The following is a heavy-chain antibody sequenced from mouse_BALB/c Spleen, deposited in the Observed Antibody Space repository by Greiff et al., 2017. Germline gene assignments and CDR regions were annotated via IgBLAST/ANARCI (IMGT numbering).Heavy chain of an antibody. J-gene: IGHJ4*01. Sequence: EVKLVESGGGLVKPGGSLKLSCAASGFTFSDYYMYWVRQTPEKRLEWVATISDGGSYTYYPDSVKGRFTISRDNAKNNLYLQMSSLKSEDTAMYYCARRGGPDAMDYWGQGTSVTVSS. CDR1: GFTFSDYY. CDR3: ARRGGPDAMDY. V-gene: IGHV5-4*02. CDR2: ISDGGSYT.